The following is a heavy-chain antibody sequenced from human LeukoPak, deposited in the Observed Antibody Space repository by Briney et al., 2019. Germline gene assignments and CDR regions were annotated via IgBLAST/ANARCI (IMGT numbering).Heavy chain of an antibody. CDR1: GFTFSSYW. CDR3: ARDKGYTFDM. Sequence: GGSLRLSCAASGFTFSSYWMHWVRQVPGKGLVWLSVVLSDGSSTTYADSVKGRFTISRDNAKDTLYLQMSSLRVEDTAVYYCARDKGYTFDMWGQGTMVTVSS. V-gene: IGHV3-74*01. D-gene: IGHD2-2*02. CDR2: VLSDGSST. J-gene: IGHJ3*02.